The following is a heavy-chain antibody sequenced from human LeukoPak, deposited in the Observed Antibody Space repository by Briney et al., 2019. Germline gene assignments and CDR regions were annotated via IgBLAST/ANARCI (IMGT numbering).Heavy chain of an antibody. D-gene: IGHD3-22*01. J-gene: IGHJ4*02. Sequence: GGSLRLSCAPSGFTFSSYWMSWVRQPPGKGLEWVANIKQDGSEKYYVDSVKGRFTISRDNAKNSLYLQMNSLRAEDTAVYYCARDLQRRYYDSSGYWDYWGQGTLVTVSS. CDR2: IKQDGSEK. CDR1: GFTFSSYW. CDR3: ARDLQRRYYDSSGYWDY. V-gene: IGHV3-7*01.